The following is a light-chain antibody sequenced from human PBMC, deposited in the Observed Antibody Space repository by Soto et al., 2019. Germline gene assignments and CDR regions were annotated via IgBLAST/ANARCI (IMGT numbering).Light chain of an antibody. J-gene: IGKJ1*01. CDR1: QVISNY. CDR2: AAS. V-gene: IGKV1-27*01. CDR3: QKYNSAPWT. Sequence: DIQMTQSPSSLSASVGDRVAITCRTSQVISNYLAWYQQKPGKVPKLLIYAASTFQSGVPSRFSGSGSGTDFTLTISSLQPEDVATYYCQKYNSAPWTFGQGTKVEIK.